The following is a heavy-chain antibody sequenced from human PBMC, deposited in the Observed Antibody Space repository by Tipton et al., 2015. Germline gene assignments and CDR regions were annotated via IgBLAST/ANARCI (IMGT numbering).Heavy chain of an antibody. CDR1: GGSIRSYY. D-gene: IGHD2-8*01. CDR2: IYYSGST. Sequence: TLSLTCTVSGGSIRSYYWSWIRQPPGKGLEWIGYIYYSGSTNYNPSLKSRVTISVDTSKNQFSLRLSSVTAADTAVYFCARTDALGHFDYWGLGTLVTVSS. V-gene: IGHV4-59*07. CDR3: ARTDALGHFDY. J-gene: IGHJ4*02.